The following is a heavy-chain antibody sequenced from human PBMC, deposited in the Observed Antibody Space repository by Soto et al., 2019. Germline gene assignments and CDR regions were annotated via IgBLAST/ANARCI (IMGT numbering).Heavy chain of an antibody. D-gene: IGHD5-12*01. V-gene: IGHV4-34*01. CDR3: VRRSKWLQLKYFDY. CDR1: GDSLSDHY. CDR2: VRHGGNT. J-gene: IGHJ4*02. Sequence: KSSETLSLTCSVYGDSLSDHYWSWVRQPPGKGLEWIGEVRHGGNTNYNPSLKSRVTISVDTSKTQFSLNLSSVTAADTAVYYCVRRSKWLQLKYFDYWGQGTLVTVSS.